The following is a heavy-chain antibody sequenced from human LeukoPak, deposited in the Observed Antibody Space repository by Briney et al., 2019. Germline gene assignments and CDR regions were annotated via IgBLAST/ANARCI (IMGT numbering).Heavy chain of an antibody. D-gene: IGHD1-26*01. J-gene: IGHJ4*02. V-gene: IGHV4-39*07. CDR3: ARDKTGSGSYQGY. CDR1: GGSISSSSYY. Sequence: PSETLSLTCTVSGGSISSSSYYWGWIRQPPGKGLEWIGSIYYSGSTYYNPSLKSRVTISVDTSKNQFSLKLSSVTAADTAVYYCARDKTGSGSYQGYWGQGTLVTVSS. CDR2: IYYSGST.